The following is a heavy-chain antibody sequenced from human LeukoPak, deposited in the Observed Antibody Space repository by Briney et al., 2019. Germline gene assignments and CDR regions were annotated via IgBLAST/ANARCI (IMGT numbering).Heavy chain of an antibody. CDR1: GYNFTGYY. CDR2: INPNTGGT. D-gene: IGHD5-12*01. V-gene: IGHV1-2*02. J-gene: IGHJ6*03. CDR3: ARFYSGYGNYYYYMDV. Sequence: APVKVSCKASGYNFTGYYLHWVRQAPGQGLEWMGWINPNTGGTNYAQKFQGRVTMTRDTSISTAYMELSRLRSDDTAVYYCARFYSGYGNYYYYMDVWGKGTTVTISS.